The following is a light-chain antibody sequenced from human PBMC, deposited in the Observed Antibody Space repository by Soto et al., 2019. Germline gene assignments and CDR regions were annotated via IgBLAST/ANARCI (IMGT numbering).Light chain of an antibody. J-gene: IGKJ4*01. V-gene: IGKV1-33*01. CDR3: QQCDDFIT. CDR1: QDINNY. CDR2: EAS. Sequence: DIQMTQSPSSLSASVGDRVTITCQASQDINNYLNWYQQKPGKAPKLLIYEASNLETGVPSRFSGSGSGRSFTFTISSLQPEYIVTYYCQQCDDFITFGGGTRIEIK.